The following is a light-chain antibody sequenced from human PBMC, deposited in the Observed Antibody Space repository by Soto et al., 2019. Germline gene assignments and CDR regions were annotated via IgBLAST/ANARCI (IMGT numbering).Light chain of an antibody. CDR2: AVS. Sequence: IQMTQFPSSLSASVGDRVTITCRAGQTVIRYLNWYQQKPGRAPNLLIYAVSNLQSGVPSRFSGRGSGTEFTRTSSDLQPEDFATDYCQQSYSTLFTFGPGTKVEIK. J-gene: IGKJ3*01. CDR3: QQSYSTLFT. V-gene: IGKV1-39*01. CDR1: QTVIRY.